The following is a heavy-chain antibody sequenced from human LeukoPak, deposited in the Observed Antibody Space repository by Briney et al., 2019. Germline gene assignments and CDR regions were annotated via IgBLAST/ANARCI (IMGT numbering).Heavy chain of an antibody. D-gene: IGHD6-13*01. V-gene: IGHV3-7*01. CDR1: GFTFSNYW. Sequence: GGSLRLFCAASGFTFSNYWMSWVRQAPGKGLEWVANIKEDGSEKYYVDSVKGRFTISRDNARNSLYLQMNSLRSEDTAVYYCARGRQLGYWGQGTLVTVSS. J-gene: IGHJ4*02. CDR3: ARGRQLGY. CDR2: IKEDGSEK.